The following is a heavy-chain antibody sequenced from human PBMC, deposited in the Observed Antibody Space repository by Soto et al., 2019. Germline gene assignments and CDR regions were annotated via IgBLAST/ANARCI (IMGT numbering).Heavy chain of an antibody. CDR2: ISYDGSNK. J-gene: IGHJ6*02. Sequence: PGGSLRLSCATSGLTFRSYGMNWVRQAPGKGLEWVAGISYDGSNKYSADSVKGRFTISRDNSKNTLYLQMDSLRPEDTAVYYCEKVVVDGLNPPLSLDVWGQVNTVTVSS. V-gene: IGHV3-30*18. CDR1: GLTFRSYG. CDR3: EKVVVDGLNPPLSLDV. D-gene: IGHD2-15*01.